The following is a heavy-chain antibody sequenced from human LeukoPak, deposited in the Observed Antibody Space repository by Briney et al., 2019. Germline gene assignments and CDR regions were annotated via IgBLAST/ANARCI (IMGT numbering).Heavy chain of an antibody. V-gene: IGHV4-39*01. Sequence: SETLSLTCTVSGGSISSSSYYWGWIRQPPGKGLEWIGSIYYSGSTYYNPSLKSRVTISVDTSKNQFSLKLSSVTAADTAVYYCARQITYYYYGMGVWGQGTTVTVSS. D-gene: IGHD3-16*01. CDR3: ARQITYYYYGMGV. J-gene: IGHJ6*02. CDR2: IYYSGST. CDR1: GGSISSSSYY.